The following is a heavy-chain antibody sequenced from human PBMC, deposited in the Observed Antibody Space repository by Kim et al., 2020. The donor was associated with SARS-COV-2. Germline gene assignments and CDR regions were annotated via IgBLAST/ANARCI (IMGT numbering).Heavy chain of an antibody. D-gene: IGHD3-10*01. CDR3: ATHEGSGINYHYYYGMDV. J-gene: IGHJ6*01. V-gene: IGHV3-30*04. CDR2: ISYDGSNK. Sequence: GGSLRLSCAASGFTLSSYAMHWVRQAPGKGLEWVAVISYDGSNKYYADSVKGRFTISRDNSKNTLYVQMNSLRAEDTAVYYCATHEGSGINYHYYYGMDV. CDR1: GFTLSSYA.